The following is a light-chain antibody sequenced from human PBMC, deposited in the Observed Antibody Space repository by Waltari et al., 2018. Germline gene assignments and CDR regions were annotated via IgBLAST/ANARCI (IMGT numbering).Light chain of an antibody. CDR2: DVT. CDR1: GNEVGAYNS. V-gene: IGLV2-14*01. Sequence: QSALTQPASVSGSPGQSITISCTGTGNEVGAYNSVSWYQQHPGKAPKLMIYDVTNRASGFSSRSSGSKSGNTASLTISGLQAEDEADYYCSAYAIAITPVLFGGGTKVTVL. J-gene: IGLJ2*01. CDR3: SAYAIAITPVL.